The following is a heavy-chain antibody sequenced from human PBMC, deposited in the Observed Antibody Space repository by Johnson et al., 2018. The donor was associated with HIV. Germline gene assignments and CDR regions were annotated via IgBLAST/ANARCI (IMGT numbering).Heavy chain of an antibody. CDR1: GFSFSTYW. J-gene: IGHJ3*02. CDR2: IDTEGSGT. V-gene: IGHV3-74*03. D-gene: IGHD3-10*01. CDR3: AREGVGTLDFTSMVRRVKSAFDI. Sequence: EQLVESGGRLVQPGGSLRLSCAASGFSFSTYWMHWVRRVPGKGLVWVSRIDTEGSGTTYADSVKGRFTISRDNAKNTVYLQMISLRAEDTAVYYCAREGVGTLDFTSMVRRVKSAFDIWGQGTMVTVSS.